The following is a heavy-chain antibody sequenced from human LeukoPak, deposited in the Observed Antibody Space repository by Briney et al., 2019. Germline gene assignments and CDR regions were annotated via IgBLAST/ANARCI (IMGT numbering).Heavy chain of an antibody. D-gene: IGHD6-19*01. CDR1: GGSFGGYY. CDR3: ARETAVAGHFDY. Sequence: PSETLSLTCAVYGGSFGGYYWSWIRQPPGKGLEWIGEINHSGSTNYNPSLKSRVTISVDTSKNQFSLKLSSVTAADTAVYYCARETAVAGHFDYWGQGTLVTVSS. J-gene: IGHJ4*02. CDR2: INHSGST. V-gene: IGHV4-34*01.